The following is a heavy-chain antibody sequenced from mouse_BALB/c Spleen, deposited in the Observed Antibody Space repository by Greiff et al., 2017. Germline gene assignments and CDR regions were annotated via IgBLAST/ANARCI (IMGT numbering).Heavy chain of an antibody. V-gene: IGHV1-18*01. D-gene: IGHD3-1*01. CDR3: ARKLGSSGSWFAY. CDR1: GYTFTDYN. Sequence: DVKLQESGPELVKPGASVKIPCKASGYTFTDYNMDWVKQSHGKSLAWIGDINPNNGGTIYNQKFKGKATLTVDKSSSTAYMELRSLTSEDTAVYYCARKLGSSGSWFAYWGQGTLVTVSA. CDR2: INPNNGGT. J-gene: IGHJ3*01.